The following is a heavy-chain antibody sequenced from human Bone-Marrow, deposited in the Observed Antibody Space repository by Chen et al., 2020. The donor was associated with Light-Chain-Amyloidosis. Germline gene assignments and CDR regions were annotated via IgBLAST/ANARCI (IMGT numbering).Heavy chain of an antibody. Sequence: EVQLVESGGGLVKPGGSLRLSCAASGFTFSNAWMSWVRQAPGKGLEWVGRIKSKTDGGTTDYAAPVKGRFTISRDDSKNTLYLQMNSLKTEDTAVYYCTTSHNDYGDYYFDYWGQGTLVTVSS. D-gene: IGHD4-17*01. CDR3: TTSHNDYGDYYFDY. J-gene: IGHJ4*02. CDR2: IKSKTDGGTT. V-gene: IGHV3-15*01. CDR1: GFTFSNAW.